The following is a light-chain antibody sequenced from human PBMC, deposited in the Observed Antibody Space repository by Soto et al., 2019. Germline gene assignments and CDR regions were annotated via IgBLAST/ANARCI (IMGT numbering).Light chain of an antibody. J-gene: IGLJ2*01. CDR3: SSYSGTNSNVI. V-gene: IGLV2-8*01. Sequence: QSVLTQPPSASGSPGQSVTISCAGTYSDIGDYNYVSWYQQHPDKVPKLIIYEVTKRPSGVPDRFSGSKSGYTACLTVSDLQPADEAVYYCSSYSGTNSNVIFGGGTKLTVL. CDR2: EVT. CDR1: YSDIGDYNY.